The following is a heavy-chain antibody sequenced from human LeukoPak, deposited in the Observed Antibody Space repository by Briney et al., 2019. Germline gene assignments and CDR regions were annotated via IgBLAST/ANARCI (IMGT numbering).Heavy chain of an antibody. V-gene: IGHV3-74*01. CDR3: ARDGSTWANWLDR. Sequence: GGSLRLSCAASGFTFSSYWMHWVRQAPGRGLEWVSRIYNDGSSTSYADSVKGRFTISRDNAKNTLYLQMNSLRVEDTAVYYCARDGSTWANWLDRCGQGTLVTASS. D-gene: IGHD6-13*01. CDR1: GFTFSSYW. J-gene: IGHJ5*02. CDR2: IYNDGSST.